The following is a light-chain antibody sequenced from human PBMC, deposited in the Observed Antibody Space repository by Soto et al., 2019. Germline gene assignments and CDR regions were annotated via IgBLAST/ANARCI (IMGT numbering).Light chain of an antibody. CDR2: DAS. CDR1: QSISSW. V-gene: IGKV1-5*01. Sequence: DIQMTQSPSTLSASVGDRVTITCRASQSISSWLAWYQQKPGKARKLLIYDASSLESGVPSRFSGSGSETEFTLTISSLQPDDFATYYCQQYNSYLFGPGTKVDIK. CDR3: QQYNSYL. J-gene: IGKJ3*01.